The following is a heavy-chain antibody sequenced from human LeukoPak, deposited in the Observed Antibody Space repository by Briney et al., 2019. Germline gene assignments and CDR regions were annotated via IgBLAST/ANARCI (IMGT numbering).Heavy chain of an antibody. Sequence: GGSLRLSCAASGFIFSSYAMSWVRQAPGKGPEWVSAINGRGGSTYYADSVEGRFTISRDNSKNTLYLQMNSLRAEDTAVYYCAKHYYGSGSYYPAQPFDYWGQGTLVTVSS. D-gene: IGHD3-10*01. V-gene: IGHV3-23*01. CDR2: INGRGGST. J-gene: IGHJ4*02. CDR1: GFIFSSYA. CDR3: AKHYYGSGSYYPAQPFDY.